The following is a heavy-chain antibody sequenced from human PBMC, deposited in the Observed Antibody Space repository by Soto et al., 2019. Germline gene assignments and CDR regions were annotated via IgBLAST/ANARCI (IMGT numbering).Heavy chain of an antibody. CDR1: GYEFTRYG. CDR3: ARSVSVSELGAFDP. J-gene: IGHJ5*02. Sequence: ASVKVSCKASGYEFTRYGMSWVRQATGQGLEWMGWISAYNGNTNYGQKIQGRVTMTTDTSKSTAYMELTSLRSDDKAVYYCARSVSVSELGAFDPWGQGTLDTVSS. D-gene: IGHD1-26*01. V-gene: IGHV1-18*01. CDR2: ISAYNGNT.